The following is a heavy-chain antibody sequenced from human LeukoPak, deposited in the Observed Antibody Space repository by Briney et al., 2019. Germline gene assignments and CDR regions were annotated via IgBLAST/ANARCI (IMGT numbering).Heavy chain of an antibody. CDR1: GFTVSSNY. CDR2: IYSGGST. Sequence: PGGSLRLSCAASGFTVSSNYMSWVRQAPGKGLEWVSVIYSGGSTYYADSVKGRFTISRDNSKNTLYLQMNSLRAEDTAVYYCARVLSGYYQYYFDYWGQGTLVTVSS. V-gene: IGHV3-66*01. D-gene: IGHD3-22*01. J-gene: IGHJ4*02. CDR3: ARVLSGYYQYYFDY.